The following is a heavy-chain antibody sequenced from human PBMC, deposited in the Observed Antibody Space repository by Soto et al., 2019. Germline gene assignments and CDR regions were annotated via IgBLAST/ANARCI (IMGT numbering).Heavy chain of an antibody. Sequence: SVKVSCKASGFTFTSSAVQWVRQARGQRLEWIGWIVVGSGNTNYAQKFQERVTITRDMSTSTAYMELSSLRSEDTAVYYCAAMATISSGAFDIWGQGTMVTVSS. CDR2: IVVGSGNT. J-gene: IGHJ3*02. CDR3: AAMATISSGAFDI. V-gene: IGHV1-58*01. CDR1: GFTFTSSA.